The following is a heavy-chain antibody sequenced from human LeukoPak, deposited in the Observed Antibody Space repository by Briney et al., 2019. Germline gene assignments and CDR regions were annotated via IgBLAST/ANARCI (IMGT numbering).Heavy chain of an antibody. CDR2: IYYSGST. CDR1: GGSISSYY. V-gene: IGHV4-59*01. D-gene: IGHD6-13*01. J-gene: IGHJ6*03. CDR3: ARDRWAAAGYYYYYMDV. Sequence: SETLSLTCTVSGGSISSYYWSWIRQPPGKGLEWIGYIYYSGSTNYNPSLKSRVTISVDTSKNQFSLKLSSVTAADTAVYYGARDRWAAAGYYYYYMDVWGKGTTVTVSS.